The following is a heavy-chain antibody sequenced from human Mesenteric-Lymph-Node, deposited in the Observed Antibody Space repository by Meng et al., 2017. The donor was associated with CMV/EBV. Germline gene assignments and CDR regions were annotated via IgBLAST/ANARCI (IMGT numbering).Heavy chain of an antibody. D-gene: IGHD3-10*01. CDR2: IIPIFDTA. Sequence: SGGTFSSYAISWVRQAPGQGLEWMGGIIPIFDTANYAQKFQGRVTITADESTSTAYMELSSLRSEDTAVYYCAREGGSGSSGNWFDPWGQGTLVTVSS. CDR3: AREGGSGSSGNWFDP. V-gene: IGHV1-69*01. J-gene: IGHJ5*02. CDR1: GGTFSSYA.